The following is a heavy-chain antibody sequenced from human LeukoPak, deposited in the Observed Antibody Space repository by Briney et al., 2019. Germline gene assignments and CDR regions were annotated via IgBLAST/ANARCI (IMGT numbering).Heavy chain of an antibody. J-gene: IGHJ6*02. CDR1: GFTFSSYS. CDR3: ARAGYCSGGSCYYQSHYGMDV. CDR2: ISSSSSYI. Sequence: GGSLRLSCAASGFTFSSYSINWVRQAPGKGLEWVSSISSSSSYIYYADSVKGRFTISRDNAKNSLYLQMNSLRAEDTAVYYWARAGYCSGGSCYYQSHYGMDVWGQGTTVTVSS. D-gene: IGHD2-15*01. V-gene: IGHV3-21*01.